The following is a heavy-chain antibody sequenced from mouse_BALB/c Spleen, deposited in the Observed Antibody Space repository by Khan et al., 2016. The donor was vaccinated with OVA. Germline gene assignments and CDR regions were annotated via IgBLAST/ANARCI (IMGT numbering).Heavy chain of an antibody. D-gene: IGHD1-1*01. CDR2: ITNGGGST. CDR3: ARVTTLITTALDY. CDR1: GFTFSSNT. J-gene: IGHJ4*01. V-gene: IGHV5-12-2*01. Sequence: EVELVESGGGLVQPGGSLKLSCAASGFTFSSNTMSWVRQTPEKRLEWVAYITNGGGSTYYPDSIKSRLTSSRDNDKNTLYLQMSSLKSEDTAMYYCARVTTLITTALDYWGQGTSVTVSS.